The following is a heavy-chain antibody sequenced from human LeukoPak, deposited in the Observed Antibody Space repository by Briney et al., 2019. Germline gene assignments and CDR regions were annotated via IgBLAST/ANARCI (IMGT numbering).Heavy chain of an antibody. J-gene: IGHJ4*02. V-gene: IGHV3-21*04. CDR2: ITSSSGYI. CDR1: GFTFSTYA. D-gene: IGHD4-17*01. Sequence: GGSLRLSCAASGFTFSTYAMNWVRQAPGKGLEWVSTITSSSGYIYYADSMKGRFTTSRDNAKNSLYLQMTSLRAQDTAVYYCTRSDDYGDYLVDYWGQGTLVTAS. CDR3: TRSDDYGDYLVDY.